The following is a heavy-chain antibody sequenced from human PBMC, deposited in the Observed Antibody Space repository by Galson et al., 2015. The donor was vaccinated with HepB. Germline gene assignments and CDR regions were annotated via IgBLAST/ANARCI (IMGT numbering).Heavy chain of an antibody. Sequence: SLRLSCAASGFTFTNFAMNWVRQAPGKGLEWVAIISYGGNNKYYADSVKGRFTISRDNSKKMVYLQMNGLRAEDTAVYYCAKVAILGATPHYFDYLGQGTLVTVSS. CDR3: AKVAILGATPHYFDY. J-gene: IGHJ4*02. CDR2: ISYGGNNK. V-gene: IGHV3-30-3*01. D-gene: IGHD3-16*01. CDR1: GFTFTNFA.